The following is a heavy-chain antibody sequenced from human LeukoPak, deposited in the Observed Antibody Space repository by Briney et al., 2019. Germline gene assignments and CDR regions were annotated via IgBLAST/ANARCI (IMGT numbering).Heavy chain of an antibody. CDR2: INHSGST. Sequence: SETLSLTCAVYGGSFSGYYWSWLRQPPGKGLEWIGEINHSGSTNYNPSLKSRVTISVDTSKSQLSLKLSSVTAADTAVYYCARALRYQLLSGVFDYWGQGTLVTVSS. D-gene: IGHD2-2*01. CDR1: GGSFSGYY. J-gene: IGHJ4*02. V-gene: IGHV4-34*01. CDR3: ARALRYQLLSGVFDY.